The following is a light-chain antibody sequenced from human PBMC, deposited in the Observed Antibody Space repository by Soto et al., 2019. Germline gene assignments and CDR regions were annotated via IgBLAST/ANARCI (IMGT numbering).Light chain of an antibody. CDR2: GAS. Sequence: EIVLTQSPGTLSLSPGERATLSCRASQSVSSSFLAWYQQNPGQAPRLLIYGASSRATDIPDRFSGSGSGTDFTLTISRLEPEDFAVYYCLQYDSSPWTFGQGTKVEIK. V-gene: IGKV3-20*01. J-gene: IGKJ1*01. CDR1: QSVSSSF. CDR3: LQYDSSPWT.